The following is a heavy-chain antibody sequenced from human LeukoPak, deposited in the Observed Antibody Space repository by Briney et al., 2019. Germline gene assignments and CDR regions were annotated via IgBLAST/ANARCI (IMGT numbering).Heavy chain of an antibody. J-gene: IGHJ5*02. CDR3: ARGDFRGWAAANWFDP. Sequence: SETLSLTCTVSGGSISSGDYYWSWIRQPPGRGLEWIGYIYYSGSTYYNPSLKSRVTISVDTSKNQFSLKLSSVTAADTAVYYCARGDFRGWAAANWFDPWGQGTLVTVSS. CDR2: IYYSGST. V-gene: IGHV4-30-4*08. D-gene: IGHD3-3*01. CDR1: GGSISSGDYY.